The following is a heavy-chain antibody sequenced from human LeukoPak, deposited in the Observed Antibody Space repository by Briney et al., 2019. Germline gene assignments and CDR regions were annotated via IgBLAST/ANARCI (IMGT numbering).Heavy chain of an antibody. D-gene: IGHD6-6*01. V-gene: IGHV4-59*01. CDR3: ARHSSSSRGWFDP. Sequence: PSETLSLTCTVSGGSIRSYYWTWIREPPGKGLEWIGYIYHSGNTNYNPSLKSRVTISVDTSKNQFSLKVSSVTAADTAVYYCARHSSSSRGWFDPWGQGTLVTVSS. CDR2: IYHSGNT. J-gene: IGHJ5*02. CDR1: GGSIRSYY.